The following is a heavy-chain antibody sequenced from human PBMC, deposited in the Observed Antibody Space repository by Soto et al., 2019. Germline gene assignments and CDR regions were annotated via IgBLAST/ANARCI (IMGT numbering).Heavy chain of an antibody. CDR1: GFTISSNY. CDR2: IYSGGST. CDR3: ARDRGPYGDQSH. D-gene: IGHD4-17*01. J-gene: IGHJ4*02. V-gene: IGHV3-53*02. Sequence: EVQLVETGGGLIQPGGSLRLSCAASGFTISSNYMSCVRQAPGKGLEWVSVIYSGGSTYYADSVKGRFTISRDNSKNTLYLQMNSLRAEDTAVYYCARDRGPYGDQSHWGQGTLVTVSS.